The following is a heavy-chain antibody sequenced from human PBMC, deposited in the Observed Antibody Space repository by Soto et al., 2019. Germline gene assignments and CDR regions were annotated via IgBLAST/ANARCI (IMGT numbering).Heavy chain of an antibody. Sequence: QLQLQESGPGLVKPSETLSLTCTVSGGSISSSSYYWGWIRQPPGKGLEWIGSIYYSGSTYYNPSLKSRVTLSVDTSKNQFSLKLSSVTAADTAVYYCASEFDWLLYFDYWGQGTLVTVSS. J-gene: IGHJ4*02. CDR3: ASEFDWLLYFDY. V-gene: IGHV4-39*01. CDR1: GGSISSSSYY. D-gene: IGHD3-9*01. CDR2: IYYSGST.